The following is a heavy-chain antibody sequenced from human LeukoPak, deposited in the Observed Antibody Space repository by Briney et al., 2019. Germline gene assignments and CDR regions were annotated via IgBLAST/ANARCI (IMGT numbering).Heavy chain of an antibody. CDR1: GGSFSGYY. CDR3: ASLTVVPADYYYYMDV. V-gene: IGHV4-34*01. Sequence: SETLSLTCAVYGGSFSGYYWSWIRQPPGKRLEWIGEINHSGSTNYNPSLKSRVTISVDTSKNQFSLKLSSVTAADTAVYYCASLTVVPADYYYYMDVWGKGTTVTVSS. J-gene: IGHJ6*03. D-gene: IGHD2-2*01. CDR2: INHSGST.